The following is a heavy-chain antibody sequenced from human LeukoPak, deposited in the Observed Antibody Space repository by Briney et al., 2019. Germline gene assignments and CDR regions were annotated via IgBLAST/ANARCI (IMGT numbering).Heavy chain of an antibody. CDR2: INLNSGGT. CDR3: ARDQGYCSSTSCPYYYYYYGMDV. V-gene: IGHV1-2*06. D-gene: IGHD2-2*01. CDR1: GYTFTGYY. Sequence: ASVKVSCKASGYTFTGYYMHWVRQAPRQGLEWMGRINLNSGGTNYAQKFQGRVTMTRDTSISTAYMELSRLRSDDTAVYYCARDQGYCSSTSCPYYYYYYGMDVWGQGTTVTVSS. J-gene: IGHJ6*02.